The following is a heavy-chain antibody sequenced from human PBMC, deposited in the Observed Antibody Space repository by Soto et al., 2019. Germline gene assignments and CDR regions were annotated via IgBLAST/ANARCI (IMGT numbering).Heavy chain of an antibody. D-gene: IGHD2-15*01. J-gene: IGHJ4*02. CDR3: ARDVVRSTAGDS. V-gene: IGHV1-69*01. Sequence: QLQLVQSGTEVKEPGSSVKVSCKASGGTFSTSSFVWVRQGPGQGLECMGGIIPIFTRTNFAQKFQGRVTFSADESTRTTYMELRSLTSEDTAIYYCARDVVRSTAGDSWGQGTLVTVSS. CDR1: GGTFSTSS. CDR2: IIPIFTRT.